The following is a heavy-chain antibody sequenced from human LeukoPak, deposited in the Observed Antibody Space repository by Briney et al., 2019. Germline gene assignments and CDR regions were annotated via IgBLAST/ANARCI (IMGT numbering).Heavy chain of an antibody. Sequence: GGSLRLSCAASGFTFSSYAMHWVRQAPGKGLEWEAVISYDGSNKYYADSVKGRFTISRDNSKNTLYLQMNSLRAEDTAVYYCAREDQLLLDYWGQGTLVTVSS. CDR3: AREDQLLLDY. CDR2: ISYDGSNK. CDR1: GFTFSSYA. J-gene: IGHJ4*02. D-gene: IGHD2-2*01. V-gene: IGHV3-30*04.